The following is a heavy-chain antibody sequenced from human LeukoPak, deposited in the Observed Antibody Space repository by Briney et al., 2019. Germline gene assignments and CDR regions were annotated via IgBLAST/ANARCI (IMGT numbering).Heavy chain of an antibody. CDR2: INHSGST. CDR1: GGSFSGYY. V-gene: IGHV4-34*01. D-gene: IGHD3-10*01. CDR3: ARGHITMVRGVTYNWFDP. Sequence: PSETLSLTCAVYGGSFSGYYWSWIRQPPGKGLERIGEINHSGSTNYNPSLKSRVTISVDTSKNQFSLKLSSVTAADTAVYYCARGHITMVRGVTYNWFDPWGQGTLVTVSS. J-gene: IGHJ5*02.